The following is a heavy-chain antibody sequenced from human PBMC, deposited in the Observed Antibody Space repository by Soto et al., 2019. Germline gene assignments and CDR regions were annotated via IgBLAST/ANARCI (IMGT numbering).Heavy chain of an antibody. CDR2: VNHRGSA. D-gene: IGHD2-21*01. J-gene: IGHJ5*02. Sequence: PSETLSLTCAVSGGPFSGVYWSWIRQPPGKGLEWIGGVNHRGSANYNPSLESRVTMSVDTSKNQFSLKLTSVTAADSAVYYCARDAFCGSGTCRVGPWFDPWGQGTLVTVSS. V-gene: IGHV4-34*01. CDR1: GGPFSGVY. CDR3: ARDAFCGSGTCRVGPWFDP.